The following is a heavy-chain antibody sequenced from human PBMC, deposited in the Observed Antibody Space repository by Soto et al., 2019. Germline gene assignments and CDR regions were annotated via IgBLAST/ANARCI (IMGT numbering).Heavy chain of an antibody. CDR1: GDSVSSNSAA. Sequence: PSQTLSLTCAISGDSVSSNSAAWNWIRQSPSRGLEWLGRTYYRSKWYNDYAVSVKSRITINPDTSKNQFSLQLNSVTPEDTAVYYCARAIWDTAMVQYHYYGMDVWGQGTTVTVSS. J-gene: IGHJ6*02. CDR3: ARAIWDTAMVQYHYYGMDV. D-gene: IGHD5-18*01. CDR2: TYYRSKWYN. V-gene: IGHV6-1*01.